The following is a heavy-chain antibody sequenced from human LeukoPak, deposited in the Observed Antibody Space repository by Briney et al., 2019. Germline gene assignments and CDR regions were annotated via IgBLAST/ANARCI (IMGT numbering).Heavy chain of an antibody. D-gene: IGHD4/OR15-4a*01. CDR3: ARELNFWFDP. CDR2: IIPIFGIA. J-gene: IGHJ5*02. CDR1: GGTFSSYA. V-gene: IGHV1-69*04. Sequence: ASVKVSCKASGGTFSSYAISWVRQAPRQGLEWMGRIIPIFGIANYAQKFQGRVTITADKSTSTAYMELSSLRSEDTAVYYCARELNFWFDPWGQGTLVTVSS.